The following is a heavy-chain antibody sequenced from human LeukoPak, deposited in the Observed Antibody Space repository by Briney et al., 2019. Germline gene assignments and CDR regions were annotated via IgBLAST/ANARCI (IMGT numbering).Heavy chain of an antibody. Sequence: SVKVSCKASGGTFSSYAISWVRQAPGQGLEWMGRIIPILGIANYAQKFQGRVTITADKSTSTAYMELGSLRSEDTAVYYCARVRYYDSSGYSYYFDYWGQGTLVTVSS. V-gene: IGHV1-69*04. CDR3: ARVRYYDSSGYSYYFDY. CDR2: IIPILGIA. J-gene: IGHJ4*02. D-gene: IGHD3-22*01. CDR1: GGTFSSYA.